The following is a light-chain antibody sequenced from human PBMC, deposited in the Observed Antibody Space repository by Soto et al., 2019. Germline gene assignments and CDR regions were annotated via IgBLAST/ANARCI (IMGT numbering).Light chain of an antibody. CDR2: EVS. CDR3: SSYATSTTMV. Sequence: QSVLTQPASVSGSLGQSITISCTGTSSDVGGYNYVSWYQQHPGKAPKLVIYEVSNRPSGVSHRFSGSKSGNTASLTISGLQAEDEADFYCSSYATSTTMVFGGGTKLPVL. CDR1: SSDVGGYNY. V-gene: IGLV2-14*01. J-gene: IGLJ2*01.